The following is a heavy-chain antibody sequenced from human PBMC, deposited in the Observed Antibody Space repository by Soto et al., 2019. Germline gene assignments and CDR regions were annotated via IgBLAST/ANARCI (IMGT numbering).Heavy chain of an antibody. CDR3: ARDNNSDFDY. CDR1: GGSISSGGYY. D-gene: IGHD6-19*01. V-gene: IGHV4-31*03. Sequence: PSETLSLTCTVSGGSISSGGYYWSWIRQHPGKGLEWIGYIYYSGSTYYNPSLKSRVTISVDTSKNQFSLKLSSVTAADTAVYYCARDNNSDFDYWGQGTLVTVSS. J-gene: IGHJ4*02. CDR2: IYYSGST.